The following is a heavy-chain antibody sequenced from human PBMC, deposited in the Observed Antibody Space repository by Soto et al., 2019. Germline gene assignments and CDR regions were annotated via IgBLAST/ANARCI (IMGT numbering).Heavy chain of an antibody. CDR3: ARDGSSMVTFIDY. CDR2: IWYDGSNK. D-gene: IGHD3-10*01. V-gene: IGHV3-33*01. Sequence: PGGSLRLSCAASGFTFSSYGMHWVRQAPGKGLEWVAVIWYDGSNKYYADSVKGRFTISRDNSKNTLYLQMNSLRAEDTAVYYCARDGSSMVTFIDYWGQGTLVTVSS. CDR1: GFTFSSYG. J-gene: IGHJ4*02.